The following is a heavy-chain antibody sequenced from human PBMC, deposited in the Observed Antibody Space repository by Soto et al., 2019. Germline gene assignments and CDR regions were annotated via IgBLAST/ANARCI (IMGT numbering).Heavy chain of an antibody. CDR1: GYTFTTYW. Sequence: KISCKAFGYTFTTYWIGWVRQMPGKGLEWMGVIYPGDSDTRYSPSFQGQVTISADKSINTAYLQWSTLKASDSAMYYCARQDGGMDVWGQGTTVTVSS. J-gene: IGHJ6*02. CDR2: IYPGDSDT. V-gene: IGHV5-51*01. CDR3: ARQDGGMDV.